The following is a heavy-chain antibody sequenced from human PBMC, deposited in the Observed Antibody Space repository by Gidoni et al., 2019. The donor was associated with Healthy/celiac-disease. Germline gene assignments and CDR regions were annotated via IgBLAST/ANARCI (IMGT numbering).Heavy chain of an antibody. J-gene: IGHJ5*02. CDR2: INHSGST. Sequence: QVQLHQWAAGLPKPSETLSLTCAVYGGSFSGYYWSWIRQPPGQGLEWIGEINHSGSTNYNPSLKSRVTISVDTSKNQFSRKLSSVTAADTAVYYCARAHSSSWYYNWFDPWGQGTLVTVSS. CDR1: GGSFSGYY. D-gene: IGHD6-13*01. CDR3: ARAHSSSWYYNWFDP. V-gene: IGHV4-34*01.